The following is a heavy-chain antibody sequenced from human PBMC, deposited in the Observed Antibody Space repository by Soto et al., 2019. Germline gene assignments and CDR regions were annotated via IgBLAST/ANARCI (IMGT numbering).Heavy chain of an antibody. Sequence: QVQLVESGGGVVQPGRSLRLSCAASGFTFDSYGMHWVRQAPGKGLEWVAVISSDGNNKYYADSVKGRFTISRDNFKNTLYLKMSGLRAEDTAVYYCAKDLLHHTVTTCGSWGQGALVTVSS. J-gene: IGHJ5*02. D-gene: IGHD4-17*01. CDR3: AKDLLHHTVTTCGS. V-gene: IGHV3-30*18. CDR1: GFTFDSYG. CDR2: ISSDGNNK.